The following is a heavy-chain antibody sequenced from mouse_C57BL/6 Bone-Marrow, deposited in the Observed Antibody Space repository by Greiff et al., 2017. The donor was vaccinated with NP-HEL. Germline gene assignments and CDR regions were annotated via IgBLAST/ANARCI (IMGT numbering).Heavy chain of an antibody. V-gene: IGHV5-17*01. CDR1: GFTFSDYG. D-gene: IGHD1-1*01. J-gene: IGHJ2*01. CDR2: ISSGSSTI. Sequence: EVKLQESGGGLVKPGGSLKLSCAASGFTFSDYGMHWVRQAPEKGLEWVAYISSGSSTIYYADTVKGRFTISRDNAKNTLFLQMTSLRSEDTAMYYCARGETTVVDYWGQGTTLTVSS. CDR3: ARGETTVVDY.